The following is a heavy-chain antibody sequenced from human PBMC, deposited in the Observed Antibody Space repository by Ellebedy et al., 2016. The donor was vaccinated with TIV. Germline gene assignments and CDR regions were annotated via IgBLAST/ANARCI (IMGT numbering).Heavy chain of an antibody. CDR1: GFTFGGHS. CDR2: VSSSSSAI. CDR3: TRARVYSNGWYYPDF. D-gene: IGHD6-19*01. J-gene: IGHJ4*02. V-gene: IGHV3-48*02. Sequence: PGGSLRLSCAASGFTFGGHSMTWVRPAPGKGLAWISAVSSSSSAIFYADSVKGRFSISRDNARNSLYLQMNTLRDEDTAVYYCTRARVYSNGWYYPDFWGQGTLVAVSS.